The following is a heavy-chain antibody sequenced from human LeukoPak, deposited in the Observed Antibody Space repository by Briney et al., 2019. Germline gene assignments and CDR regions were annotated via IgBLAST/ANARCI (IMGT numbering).Heavy chain of an antibody. J-gene: IGHJ4*02. CDR1: GFTFSSYW. D-gene: IGHD5-18*01. CDR2: IKQDGSEK. CDR3: ARDCLDTAMGYDY. Sequence: GGSLRLSCAASGFTFSSYWMSWVRQAPGKGLEWVANIKQDGSEKYYVDSVKGRFTISRDNAKNSLYLQMNSLRAEDTAVYYCARDCLDTAMGYDYWGQGTLVTVSS. V-gene: IGHV3-7*01.